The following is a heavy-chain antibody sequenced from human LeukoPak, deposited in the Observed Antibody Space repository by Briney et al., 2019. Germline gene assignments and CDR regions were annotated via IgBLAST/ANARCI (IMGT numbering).Heavy chain of an antibody. CDR3: ARSSYGSGSHYGNYFDY. CDR2: IYTSGST. J-gene: IGHJ4*02. D-gene: IGHD3-10*01. Sequence: SETLSLTCTVSGGSISSGSYYWSWIRQPAGKGLEWIGRIYTSGSTNYNPSLKSRVTISVDTSKNQFSLKLSSVTAADTAVYYCARSSYGSGSHYGNYFDYWGQGTLVTVSS. V-gene: IGHV4-61*02. CDR1: GGSISSGSYY.